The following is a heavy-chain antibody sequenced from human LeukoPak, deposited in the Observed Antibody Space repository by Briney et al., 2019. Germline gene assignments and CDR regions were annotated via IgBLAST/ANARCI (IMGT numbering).Heavy chain of an antibody. CDR1: GFTFSNYD. Sequence: PGRSLRLSCAASGFTFSNYDMHWVRQAPGKGLEWVAVISYGGNNKDFADSVKGRFTISRDNSKNTLYLQMNSLRAEDTAVYYCARGNNVLMVTGCFDYWGQGTLVTVSS. CDR3: ARGNNVLMVTGCFDY. CDR2: ISYGGNNK. J-gene: IGHJ4*02. D-gene: IGHD2-21*02. V-gene: IGHV3-30-3*01.